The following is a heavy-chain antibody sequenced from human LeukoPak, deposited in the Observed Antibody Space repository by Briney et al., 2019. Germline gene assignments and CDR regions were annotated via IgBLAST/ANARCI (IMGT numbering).Heavy chain of an antibody. CDR2: IYSGGTT. V-gene: IGHV3-53*01. Sequence: GGSLRLSCAASGFAVSGNCMSWVRQAPGKGLEWVSFIYSGGTTYYADSVKGRFTISRDKSKNTVYLQMNSLRAEDTAVYYCARDPPDYYDSSPYAFDIWGQGTMVTVSS. D-gene: IGHD3-22*01. CDR1: GFAVSGNC. CDR3: ARDPPDYYDSSPYAFDI. J-gene: IGHJ3*02.